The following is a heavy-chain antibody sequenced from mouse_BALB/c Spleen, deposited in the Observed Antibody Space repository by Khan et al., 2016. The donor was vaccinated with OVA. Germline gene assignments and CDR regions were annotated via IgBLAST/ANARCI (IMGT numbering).Heavy chain of an antibody. V-gene: IGHV1-4*01. Sequence: VQLQESGAELARPGASLKMSCKASGYTFTSYTIHWVRQRPGLTLEWIGHINPSNDYTNYNQKFKDKATLIVDKSSSTAYMQLSSLTSEDSAVYYCVSKGAYHRSDGWFAYWGQGTLVTVSA. CDR2: INPSNDYT. J-gene: IGHJ3*01. CDR3: VSKGAYHRSDGWFAY. D-gene: IGHD2-14*01. CDR1: GYTFTSYT.